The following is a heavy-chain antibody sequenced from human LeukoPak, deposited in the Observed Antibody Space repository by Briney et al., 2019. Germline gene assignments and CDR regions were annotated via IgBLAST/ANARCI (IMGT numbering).Heavy chain of an antibody. Sequence: GGSLRLSCAASGFTFSSYGMHWVRQAPGKGLEWVAFIRYDGSNKYYADSVKGRFTISRDNAKNSLYLQMNSLRAEDTAVYYCARSSGAISNYYYYYMDVWGKGTTVTISS. V-gene: IGHV3-30*02. CDR1: GFTFSSYG. CDR2: IRYDGSNK. D-gene: IGHD2-2*02. J-gene: IGHJ6*03. CDR3: ARSSGAISNYYYYYMDV.